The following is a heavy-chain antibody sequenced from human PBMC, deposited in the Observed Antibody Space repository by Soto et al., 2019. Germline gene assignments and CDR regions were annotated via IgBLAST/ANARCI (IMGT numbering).Heavy chain of an antibody. CDR1: GFTFGDYA. CDR3: TRVYDSSGYYYDGVAFDI. Sequence: GSLRLSCTASGFTFGDYAMSWVRQAPGKGLEWVGFIRSKAYGGTTEYAASVKGRFTISRDDSKSIAYLQMNSLKTEDTAVYYCTRVYDSSGYYYDGVAFDIWGQGTMVTVSS. CDR2: IRSKAYGGTT. V-gene: IGHV3-49*04. D-gene: IGHD3-22*01. J-gene: IGHJ3*02.